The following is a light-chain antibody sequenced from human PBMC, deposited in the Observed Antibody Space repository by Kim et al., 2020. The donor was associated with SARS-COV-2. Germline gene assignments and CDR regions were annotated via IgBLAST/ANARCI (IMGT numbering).Light chain of an antibody. J-gene: IGKJ4*01. CDR2: GAS. CDR1: QSISINF. Sequence: PGERATLSCRVSQSISINFLAWYQQKPGQAPRLLFYGASSRATGVPERFSGSGSGTDFTLTISRLEPEDFAVYFCQQYGTSPLTFGGGTKVDIK. V-gene: IGKV3-20*01. CDR3: QQYGTSPLT.